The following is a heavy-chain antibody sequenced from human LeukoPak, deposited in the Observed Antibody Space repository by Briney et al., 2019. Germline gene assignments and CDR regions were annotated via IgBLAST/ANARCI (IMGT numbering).Heavy chain of an antibody. J-gene: IGHJ6*03. V-gene: IGHV1-69*05. CDR2: IIPIFGTA. CDR1: GGTFSSYA. CDR3: AREYPYYDILTGYYRAHYMDV. Sequence: SVKVSCKASGGTFSSYAISWVRQAPGQGLEWMGRIIPIFGTANYEQKFQGRVTITTDESTSTAYMELSSLRSEDTAVYYCAREYPYYDILTGYYRAHYMDVWGKGTTVTVSS. D-gene: IGHD3-9*01.